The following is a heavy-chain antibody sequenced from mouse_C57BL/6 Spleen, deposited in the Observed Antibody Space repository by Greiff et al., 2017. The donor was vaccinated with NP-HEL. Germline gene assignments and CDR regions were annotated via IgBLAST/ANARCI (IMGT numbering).Heavy chain of an antibody. D-gene: IGHD1-1*01. V-gene: IGHV1-69*01. CDR3: AREDCSSRAWFAY. Sequence: QVQLQQSGAELVMPGASVKLSCKASGYTFTSYWMHWVKQRPGQGLEWIGEIDPSDSYTNYHQKFKGKSTLTVDKSSSTAYMQLSSLTSEDAAVYYCAREDCSSRAWFAYWGQGTMVTVSA. CDR1: GYTFTSYW. CDR2: IDPSDSYT. J-gene: IGHJ3*01.